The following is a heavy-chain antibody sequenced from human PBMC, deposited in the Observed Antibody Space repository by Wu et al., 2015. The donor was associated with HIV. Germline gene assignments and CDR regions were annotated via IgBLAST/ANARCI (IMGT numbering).Heavy chain of an antibody. CDR3: ARMTPGFHYFDY. J-gene: IGHJ4*02. V-gene: IGHV1-46*01. CDR2: INSNGGST. Sequence: QVQLVQSGAEVKKPGASVKVSCKASGYTFTNYYIHWVRQAPGQGLEWMGAINSNGGSTRYAQKFQGRVTMTSDTSTSTVYMELSSLRSEDTAVYYCARMTPGFHYFDYWGQGTLVTVSS. CDR1: GYTFTNYY.